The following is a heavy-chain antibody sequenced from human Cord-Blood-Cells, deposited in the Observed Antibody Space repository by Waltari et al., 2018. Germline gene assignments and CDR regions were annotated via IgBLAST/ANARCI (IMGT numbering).Heavy chain of an antibody. Sequence: QVQLQESGPGLVKPSETLSLTCTVSGGSISSYYWSWIRQPAGKGLEWIGRIYTSGSTNDNPPLKSRVTMSGDTAKNQFSLKLSSVTAADTAVYYCARGMVRGVIDYWGQGTLVTVSS. CDR3: ARGMVRGVIDY. V-gene: IGHV4-4*07. D-gene: IGHD3-10*01. J-gene: IGHJ4*02. CDR2: IYTSGST. CDR1: GGSISSYY.